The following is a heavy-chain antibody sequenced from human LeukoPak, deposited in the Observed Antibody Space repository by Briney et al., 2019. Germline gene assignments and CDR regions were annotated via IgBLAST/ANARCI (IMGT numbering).Heavy chain of an antibody. V-gene: IGHV3-NL1*01. Sequence: PGGSLRLSCAASGFTFSSYGMHWVRQAPGKGLEWVSVTYSGGTTYYADSVKGRFTISRDNSKNTLYLQMNSLRAEDTAVYYCARDIGWFGESDYWGQGTLVTVSS. CDR2: TYSGGTT. CDR1: GFTFSSYG. CDR3: ARDIGWFGESDY. J-gene: IGHJ4*02. D-gene: IGHD3-10*01.